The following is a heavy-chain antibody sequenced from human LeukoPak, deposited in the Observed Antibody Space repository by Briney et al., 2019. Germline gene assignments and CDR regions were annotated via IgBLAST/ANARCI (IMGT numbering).Heavy chain of an antibody. Sequence: SETLSLTCTVSGGSISSYYWSWIRQPPGKGLEWIGEINHSGSTNYNPSLKSRVTISVDTSKNQFSLKLSSVTAADTAVYYCARGPSWNDGGNDAFDIWGQGTMVTVSS. D-gene: IGHD1-1*01. J-gene: IGHJ3*02. V-gene: IGHV4-34*01. CDR3: ARGPSWNDGGNDAFDI. CDR2: INHSGST. CDR1: GGSISSYY.